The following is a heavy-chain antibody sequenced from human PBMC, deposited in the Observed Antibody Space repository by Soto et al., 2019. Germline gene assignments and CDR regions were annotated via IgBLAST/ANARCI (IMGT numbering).Heavy chain of an antibody. CDR3: ASIPYDFWSNGMDV. V-gene: IGHV3-23*01. CDR1: GFSFVNYA. D-gene: IGHD3-3*01. J-gene: IGHJ6*02. CDR2: LSGSGTST. Sequence: GGSLRLSCAASGFSFVNYAMNWVRQAPGKGLEWVSGLSGSGTSTYYADSVKGRFTISRDNAKNSLYLQMNSLRAEDTAVYYCASIPYDFWSNGMDVWGQGTTVTVSS.